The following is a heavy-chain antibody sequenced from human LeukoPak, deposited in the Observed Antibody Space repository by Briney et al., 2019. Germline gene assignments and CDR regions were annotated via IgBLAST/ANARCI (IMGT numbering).Heavy chain of an antibody. V-gene: IGHV4-34*01. Sequence: SETLSLTCAVYGGSFSGYYWSWIRQPPGKGLEWIGEINHSGSTNYNPSLKSRVTISVDTSKNQFSQKLSSVTAADTAVYYCASTGSYDYVWGSYRHPYDYWGQGTLVTVSS. CDR3: ASTGSYDYVWGSYRHPYDY. D-gene: IGHD3-16*02. CDR2: INHSGST. CDR1: GGSFSGYY. J-gene: IGHJ4*02.